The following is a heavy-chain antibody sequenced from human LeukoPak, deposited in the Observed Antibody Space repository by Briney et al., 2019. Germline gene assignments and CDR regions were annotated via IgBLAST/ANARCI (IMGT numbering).Heavy chain of an antibody. CDR3: AKAGVAAHDDAFDI. V-gene: IGHV3-30*02. CDR1: GFTFSSYG. CDR2: IRYDGSNK. D-gene: IGHD6-25*01. Sequence: PGGSLRLSCAASGFTFSSYGMHWVRQAPGKGLEWVAFIRYDGSNKYYTDSVKGRFTISRDNAKNSLYLQMNSLRAEDMALYYCAKAGVAAHDDAFDIWGQGTMVTVSS. J-gene: IGHJ3*02.